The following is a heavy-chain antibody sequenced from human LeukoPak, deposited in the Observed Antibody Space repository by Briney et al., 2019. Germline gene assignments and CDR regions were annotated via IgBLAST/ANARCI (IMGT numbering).Heavy chain of an antibody. V-gene: IGHV6-1*01. CDR3: AREVWKYSIHLNWFDP. CDR1: GDSVSSNIAA. Sequence: SQTLSLTCAISGDSVSSNIAAWNWIRQSPSRGLEWLGRTYYRSKWYNDYAVSVKSRITINPDTSKNQFSLQLNSVTPEDTAVYYCAREVWKYSIHLNWFDPWGQGTLVTVSS. CDR2: TYYRSKWYN. J-gene: IGHJ5*02. D-gene: IGHD6-6*01.